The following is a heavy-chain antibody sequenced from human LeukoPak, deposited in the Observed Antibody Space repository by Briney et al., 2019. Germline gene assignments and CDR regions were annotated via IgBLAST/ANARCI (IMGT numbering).Heavy chain of an antibody. CDR1: GGAISSYY. J-gene: IGHJ4*02. D-gene: IGHD3-10*01. V-gene: IGHV4-59*01. Sequence: PSETLSLTCTVSGGAISSYYWSWIRQPPGKGLEWIEYIFYSGSTNYNPSLKSRVTISADTSKNQFSLKLSSVTAADTAVYYCARGPIDYYGSGSYYKTFDYWGQGTLVTVSS. CDR2: IFYSGST. CDR3: ARGPIDYYGSGSYYKTFDY.